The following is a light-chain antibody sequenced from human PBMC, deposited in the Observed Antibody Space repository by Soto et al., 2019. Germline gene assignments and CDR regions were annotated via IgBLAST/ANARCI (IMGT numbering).Light chain of an antibody. Sequence: PVERATLACRSSQSVRSSFLTWYQQKPGQAPSLLIYGTSNRATGIPDRFSGSRSGTDFTLTITRLESEDFAVYYCQQYSSSPGTFGQGTKVDIK. CDR1: QSVRSSF. CDR3: QQYSSSPGT. J-gene: IGKJ1*01. CDR2: GTS. V-gene: IGKV3-20*01.